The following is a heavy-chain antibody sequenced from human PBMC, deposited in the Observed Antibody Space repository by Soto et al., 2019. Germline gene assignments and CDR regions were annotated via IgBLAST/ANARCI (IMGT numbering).Heavy chain of an antibody. CDR2: IHHSGST. D-gene: IGHD2-8*01. Sequence: SETLSLTCTVSGDSISSDYYHWTWIRQSPGKGLEWIGYIHHSGSTNYNPSLKSRVTISVDTSKNQFSMKLSSVTAADTAVYYCARDRYCTNGVCYIPLPYYYYYGMDVWGQGTTVTVSS. CDR3: ARDRYCTNGVCYIPLPYYYYYGMDV. CDR1: GDSISSDYYH. J-gene: IGHJ6*02. V-gene: IGHV4-30-4*08.